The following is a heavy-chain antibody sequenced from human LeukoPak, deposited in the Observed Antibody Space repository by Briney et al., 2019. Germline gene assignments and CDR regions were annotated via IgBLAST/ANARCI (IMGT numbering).Heavy chain of an antibody. CDR1: GGTFSSYA. V-gene: IGHV1-69*04. CDR3: ARDREYYYGSGSPIRGGFDY. CDR2: IIPILGIA. D-gene: IGHD3-10*01. J-gene: IGHJ4*02. Sequence: SVKVSCKASGGTFSSYAISWVRQAPGQGLEWMGRIIPILGIANYAQKFQGRVTITADKSTSTAYMELSSLRSEGTAVYYCARDREYYYGSGSPIRGGFDYWGQGTLVTVSS.